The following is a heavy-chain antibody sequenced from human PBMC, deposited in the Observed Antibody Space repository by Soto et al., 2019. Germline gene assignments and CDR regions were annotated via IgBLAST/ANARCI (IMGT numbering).Heavy chain of an antibody. V-gene: IGHV5-51*01. CDR3: ARPFYDYYDTAVIGGMDV. J-gene: IGHJ6*04. CDR1: GYSFTSYW. Sequence: PGESLKISCKGSGYSFTSYWIGWVRQMPGKGLEWMGVIYPGDSDTRYSPSFQGQVTISADKSISTAYLQWSSLKASDTAMYYCARPFYDYYDTAVIGGMDVWGKGPTVTVSS. CDR2: IYPGDSDT. D-gene: IGHD3-22*01.